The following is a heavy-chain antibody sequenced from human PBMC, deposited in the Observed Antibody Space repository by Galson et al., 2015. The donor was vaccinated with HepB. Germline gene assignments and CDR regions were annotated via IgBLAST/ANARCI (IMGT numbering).Heavy chain of an antibody. D-gene: IGHD2-2*01. V-gene: IGHV3-9*01. CDR2: ISWNSGSI. CDR3: AKDIGYCSSTSCRGPFDY. Sequence: SLRLSCAASGFTFDDYAMHWVRQAPGKGLEWVSGISWNSGSIGYADSVKGQFTISRDNAKNSLYLQMNSLRAEDTALYYCAKDIGYCSSTSCRGPFDYLGQGNLVTVSS. CDR1: GFTFDDYA. J-gene: IGHJ4*02.